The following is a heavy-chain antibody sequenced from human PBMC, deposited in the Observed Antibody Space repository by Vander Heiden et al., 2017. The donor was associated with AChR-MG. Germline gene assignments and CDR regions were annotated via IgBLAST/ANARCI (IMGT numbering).Heavy chain of an antibody. J-gene: IGHJ4*02. Sequence: QVQLVESGGGVVQPGRSLRLSCAASGFPFSSYGMHWVRQAPGKGLEWVAVISYDGSNKYYADSVKGRFTISRDNSKNTLYLQMNSLRAEDTAVYYCAKDQSAEDTQNFDYWGQGTLVTVSS. V-gene: IGHV3-30*18. CDR1: GFPFSSYG. D-gene: IGHD6-13*01. CDR3: AKDQSAEDTQNFDY. CDR2: ISYDGSNK.